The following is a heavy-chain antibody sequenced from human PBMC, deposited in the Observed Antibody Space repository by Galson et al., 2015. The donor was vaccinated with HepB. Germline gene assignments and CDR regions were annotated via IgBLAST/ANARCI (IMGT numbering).Heavy chain of an antibody. J-gene: IGHJ4*02. CDR1: GFTFSKYA. CDR2: TSDSGDNT. V-gene: IGHV3-23*01. Sequence: SLRLSCAASGFTFSKYAMSWVRQAPGKGLEWVSGTSDSGDNTYYPDSLRGRFTISRDNSKNTLYLQMNSLTAEDTAIYYCARGSEDNYGSFDYWGQGTLVTVSS. CDR3: ARGSEDNYGSFDY. D-gene: IGHD3-10*01.